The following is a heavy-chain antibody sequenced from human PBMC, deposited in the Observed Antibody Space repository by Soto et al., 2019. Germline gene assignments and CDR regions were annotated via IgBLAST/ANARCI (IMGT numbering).Heavy chain of an antibody. CDR3: TTSHAGELNN. CDR1: GGSISSSSW. J-gene: IGHJ4*02. Sequence: QVQLQESGPGLVKPSRTLSLTCAVSGGSISSSSWWTWVRQSPGKGLEWIGEIFESGATNYNPSLKSRLTMSVDKSKTQFSLNLSSLTAADTAVYFCTTSHAGELNNWGQGTLVTVSS. V-gene: IGHV4-4*02. CDR2: IFESGAT. D-gene: IGHD1-7*01.